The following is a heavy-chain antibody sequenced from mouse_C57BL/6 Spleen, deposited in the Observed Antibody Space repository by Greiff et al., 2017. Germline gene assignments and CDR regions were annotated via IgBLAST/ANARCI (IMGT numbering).Heavy chain of an antibody. CDR2: INPSTGGT. CDR1: GYSFTGYY. D-gene: IGHD2-4*01. CDR3: ARSDMIKWYFDV. J-gene: IGHJ1*03. V-gene: IGHV1-42*01. Sequence: EVQLQQSGPELVKPGASVKISCKASGYSFTGYYMNWVKQSPEKSLEWIGEINPSTGGTTYNQKFKAKATLTVDKSSSTAYMQLKSLTSEDSAVYYCARSDMIKWYFDVWGTGTTVTVSS.